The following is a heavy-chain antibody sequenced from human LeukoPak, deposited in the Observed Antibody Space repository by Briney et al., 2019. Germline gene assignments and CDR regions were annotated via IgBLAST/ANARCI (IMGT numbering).Heavy chain of an antibody. Sequence: SETLSLTCAVSGGSVSSYYWTWIRQPPGKGLEWVGYIQNSAIYRAKIKSSPSLQSRVSLSIDTSKNQVSLTVNSVTAADTAVYYCARLSSTLYYSMDVWGPGTAVTVSS. CDR2: IQNSAIYRAKI. CDR3: ARLSSTLYYSMDV. D-gene: IGHD6-6*01. CDR1: GGSVSSYY. V-gene: IGHV4-59*08. J-gene: IGHJ6*02.